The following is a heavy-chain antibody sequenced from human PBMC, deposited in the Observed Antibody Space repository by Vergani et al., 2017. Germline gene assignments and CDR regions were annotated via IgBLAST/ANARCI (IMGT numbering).Heavy chain of an antibody. CDR3: AREGITGTNDAFDI. V-gene: IGHV4-38-2*02. CDR2: IYHSGST. Sequence: QVQLQESGPGLVKPSETLSLTCAVSGYSISSGYYWGWTRQPPGKGLEWIGSIYHSGSTYYNPSLKSRVTISVDTSKNQFSLKLSSVTAADTAVYYCAREGITGTNDAFDIWGQGTMVTVSS. CDR1: GYSISSGYY. J-gene: IGHJ3*02. D-gene: IGHD1-7*01.